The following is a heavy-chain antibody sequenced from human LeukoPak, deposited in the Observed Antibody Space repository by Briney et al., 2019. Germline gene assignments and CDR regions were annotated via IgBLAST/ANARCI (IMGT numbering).Heavy chain of an antibody. V-gene: IGHV3-43*01. CDR1: GFTFDDYS. J-gene: IGHJ4*02. CDR2: ISWDGGST. D-gene: IGHD6-13*01. CDR3: ASVKRKYSSSWPLDY. Sequence: PGGSLRLSCAASGFTFDDYSMHWVRQGPGKGLKWVSVISWDGGSTSYADSVKGRFTISRDNSKNTLYLQMNSLRAEDTAVYYCASVKRKYSSSWPLDYWGQGTLVTVSS.